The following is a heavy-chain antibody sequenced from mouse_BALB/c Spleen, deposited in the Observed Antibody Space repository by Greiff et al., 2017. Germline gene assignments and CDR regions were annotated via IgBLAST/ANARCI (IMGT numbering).Heavy chain of an antibody. J-gene: IGHJ4*01. CDR3: ARPLYGNYDAMDY. D-gene: IGHD2-1*01. V-gene: IGHV1-7*01. CDR2: INPSTGYT. CDR1: GYTFTSYW. Sequence: QVQLQQSGAELAKPGASVKMSCKASGYTFTSYWMHWVKQRPGQGLEWIGYINPSTGYTEYNQKFKDKATLTADKSSSTAYMQLSSLTSEDSAVYYCARPLYGNYDAMDYWGQGTSVTVSS.